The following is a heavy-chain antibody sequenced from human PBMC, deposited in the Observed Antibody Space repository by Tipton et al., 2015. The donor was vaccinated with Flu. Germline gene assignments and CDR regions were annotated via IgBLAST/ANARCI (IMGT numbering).Heavy chain of an antibody. CDR1: GGSISSGGAY. CDR2: IYYSGST. V-gene: IGHV4-31*03. Sequence: TLSLTCSVSGGSISSGGAYWTWVRQHPGKGLEWIASIYYSGSTYYNPSLWRRVTISVDTSSNQFSLKLSSVTAADTAVYYCARLPLPLSYFDYWGQGTLVTVSS. CDR3: ARLPLPLSYFDY. J-gene: IGHJ4*02.